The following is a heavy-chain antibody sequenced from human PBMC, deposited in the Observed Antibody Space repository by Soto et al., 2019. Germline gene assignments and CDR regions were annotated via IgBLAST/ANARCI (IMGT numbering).Heavy chain of an antibody. CDR3: ARVPDY. D-gene: IGHD2-2*01. CDR2: MYHSGST. V-gene: IGHV4-30-2*01. J-gene: IGHJ4*02. Sequence: SETLCLTGAVAGSSISSGGCSWSWIRQPPGKGLEWIGYMYHSGSTYYNPSLKSRVTISIDRSKNQFSLKLSSVTAADTAVYYCARVPDYWGQGTLVTVSS. CDR1: GSSISSGGCS.